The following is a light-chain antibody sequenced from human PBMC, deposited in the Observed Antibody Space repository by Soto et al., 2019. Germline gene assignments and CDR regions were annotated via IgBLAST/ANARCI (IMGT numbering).Light chain of an antibody. CDR2: GAS. J-gene: IGKJ1*01. CDR3: LQYNNWLTWT. Sequence: EIVMTQSPATLSVSPGEGATLSCRASQSVSSKLAWYQQKPGQAPRHLIYGASTRATGIPARFSGSGSGTEFSLTISSLQSVDFAVYYCLQYNNWLTWTFGQGTRVEI. V-gene: IGKV3-15*01. CDR1: QSVSSK.